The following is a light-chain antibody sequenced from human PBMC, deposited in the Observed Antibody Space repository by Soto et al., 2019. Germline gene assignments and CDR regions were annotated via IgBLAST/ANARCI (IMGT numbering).Light chain of an antibody. CDR2: DAS. J-gene: IGKJ4*01. CDR1: QDINIA. V-gene: IGKV1-13*02. CDR3: QQFKSYPYS. Sequence: AIPLTQSPSSLSASVADRVTITCRASQDINIALAWYQQKPGRAPKLLIYDASSLKSGVPSRFSGSGSGTDFTLTISSPQPEDLATYYCQQFKSYPYSFGGGTKVEIK.